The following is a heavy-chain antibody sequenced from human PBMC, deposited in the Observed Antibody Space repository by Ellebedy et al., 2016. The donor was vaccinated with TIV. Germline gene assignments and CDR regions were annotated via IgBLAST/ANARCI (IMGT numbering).Heavy chain of an antibody. Sequence: SETLSLXXTVSADSISGYYWTWIRQPPGKGLEWIGHIYYSGSTKYNPSLTSRITMSIDTSNNQFSLDLNSVTAADTAVYYCARPAYSGSYSEDYWGQGTLVTVSS. D-gene: IGHD1-26*01. CDR1: ADSISGYY. J-gene: IGHJ4*02. CDR2: IYYSGST. CDR3: ARPAYSGSYSEDY. V-gene: IGHV4-59*01.